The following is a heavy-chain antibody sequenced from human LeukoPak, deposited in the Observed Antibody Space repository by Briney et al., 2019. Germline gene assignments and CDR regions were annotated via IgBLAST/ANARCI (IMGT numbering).Heavy chain of an antibody. D-gene: IGHD5-12*01. CDR2: IYTSGST. V-gene: IGHV4-4*07. CDR1: GGSISSYY. Sequence: SETLSLTCTVSGGSISSYYWSWIRQPAGKGLEWIGRIYTSGSTNYNPSLKSRVTMSVDTSKNQFSLKLSSVTAADTAVYYCARGRRGYSGYPYYFDYWGQGTLVTVSS. CDR3: ARGRRGYSGYPYYFDY. J-gene: IGHJ4*02.